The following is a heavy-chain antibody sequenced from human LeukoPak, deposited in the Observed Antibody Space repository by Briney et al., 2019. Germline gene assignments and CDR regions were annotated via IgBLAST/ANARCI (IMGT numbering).Heavy chain of an antibody. Sequence: RPSETLSLTCTVSGVSLSSYYWSWLRQPPGKGLEWIGYIYYSGSTNYNPSLKSRVTISVDTSKNQFSLKLSSVTAADTAVYYCARRQMVAAAFNWFDHWGQGTLVTVSS. CDR2: IYYSGST. V-gene: IGHV4-59*08. D-gene: IGHD2-15*01. J-gene: IGHJ5*02. CDR3: ARRQMVAAAFNWFDH. CDR1: GVSLSSYY.